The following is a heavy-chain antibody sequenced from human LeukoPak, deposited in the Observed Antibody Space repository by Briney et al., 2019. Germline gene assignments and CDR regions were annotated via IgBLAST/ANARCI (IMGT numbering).Heavy chain of an antibody. D-gene: IGHD3-10*01. CDR1: GGSISSGDYS. V-gene: IGHV4-30-2*01. CDR2: FYHGGNT. J-gene: IGHJ4*02. CDR3: ARAPGYYGAGIPYFDY. Sequence: PSETLSFTCAVSGGSISSGDYSWSWIRQPPGKGLEWIGYFYHGGNTYYNPSLKSRVTISVDRSNNQFSLRLTSVTAADTAVYYCARAPGYYGAGIPYFDYWGQGTLVTVSS.